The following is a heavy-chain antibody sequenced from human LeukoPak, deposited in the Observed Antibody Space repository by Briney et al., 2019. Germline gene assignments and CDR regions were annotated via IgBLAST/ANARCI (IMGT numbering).Heavy chain of an antibody. Sequence: GGSLRLSCAASGFTFSSYPMHWVRQAPGKRLEWVAVISYDGSNRYYIDSVKGRFTISRDNSKNTLYLQMNSLRAEDTAVYYCARDLSGNSYFDYWGQGTLVTVSS. CDR2: ISYDGSNR. CDR1: GFTFSSYP. J-gene: IGHJ4*02. D-gene: IGHD4-23*01. CDR3: ARDLSGNSYFDY. V-gene: IGHV3-30-3*01.